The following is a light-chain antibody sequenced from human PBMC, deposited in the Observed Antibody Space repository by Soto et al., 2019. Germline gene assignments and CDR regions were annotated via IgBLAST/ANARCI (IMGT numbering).Light chain of an antibody. V-gene: IGKV3-20*01. J-gene: IGKJ1*01. CDR1: QSVSSSY. Sequence: EGVVAQVPGTPSVAPGARVALPCRASQSVSSSYLDWFQQRPGQAHRLLIYDAYRRATGVPDRFSGSGSGTNFTLTISRLEPEDFAVYYCTQYGKLPRTFGQGTKVDIK. CDR3: TQYGKLPRT. CDR2: DAY.